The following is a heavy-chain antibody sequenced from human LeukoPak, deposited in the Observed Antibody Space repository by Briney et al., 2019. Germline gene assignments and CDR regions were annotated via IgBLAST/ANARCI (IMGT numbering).Heavy chain of an antibody. CDR3: AREYSAFDY. D-gene: IGHD6-13*01. J-gene: IGHJ4*02. Sequence: SETLSLTCTVSGDPISSYSNYKWSWIRQPPGKGPEWIGYIYYHWSTNYNPSLKSRVTFSVDTSKNQFSLKLSSVTAADTAVYYCAREYSAFDYWGQGTLVTVSS. CDR2: IYYHWST. CDR1: GDPISSYSNYK. V-gene: IGHV4-61*01.